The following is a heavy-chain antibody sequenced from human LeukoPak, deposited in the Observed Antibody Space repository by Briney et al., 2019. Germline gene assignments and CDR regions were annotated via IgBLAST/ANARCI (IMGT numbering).Heavy chain of an antibody. V-gene: IGHV1-2*02. CDR3: ATVQLWLEIDAFDI. J-gene: IGHJ3*02. CDR2: INPNSGGT. CDR1: GYTFTGYY. Sequence: ASVTVSCKASGYTFTGYYMHWVRQAPGQGLEWMGWINPNSGGTNYAQKFQGRVTMTRDTSISTAYMELSRLRSDDTAVYYCATVQLWLEIDAFDIWGQGTMVTVSS. D-gene: IGHD5-18*01.